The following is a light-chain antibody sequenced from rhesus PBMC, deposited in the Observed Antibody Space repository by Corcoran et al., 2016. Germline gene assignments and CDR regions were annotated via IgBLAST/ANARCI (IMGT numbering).Light chain of an antibody. J-gene: IGKJ1*01. Sequence: DIQMTQSPSSLSASVGDRVTITCRASQGISNYLSWYQQKPGKAPKRLIYAASSLESGVPSRFSGSGSGTEVTLTISSLEAEDFAAYYSLQYNSKPWTFGQGTKVEIK. CDR3: LQYNSKPWT. CDR2: AAS. V-gene: IGKV1-36*01. CDR1: QGISNY.